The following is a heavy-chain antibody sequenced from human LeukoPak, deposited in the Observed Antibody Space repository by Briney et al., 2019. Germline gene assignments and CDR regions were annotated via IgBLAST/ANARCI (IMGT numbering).Heavy chain of an antibody. J-gene: IGHJ5*02. CDR2: IYYSGST. D-gene: IGHD5-18*01. V-gene: IGHV4-61*01. CDR1: GYSISSAYY. Sequence: SETLSLTCSVSGYSISSAYYWGWIRQPPGKGLEWIGYIYYSGSTNYNPSLKSRVTISVDTSKNQFSLKLSSVTAADTAVYYCARGSGYSYRINWFDPWGQGTLVTVSS. CDR3: ARGSGYSYRINWFDP.